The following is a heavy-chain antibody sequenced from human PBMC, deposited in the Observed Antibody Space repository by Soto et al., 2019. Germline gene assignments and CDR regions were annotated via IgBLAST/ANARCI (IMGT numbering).Heavy chain of an antibody. CDR3: ARDTEIWFDP. CDR2: INAGNGNT. Sequence: ASVKVSCKASGYTFTSYGISWVRQAPGQRLEWMGWINAGNGNTKYSQKFQGRVTITRDTSASTAYMELSSLRSEDTAVYYCARDTEIWFDPWGQGTLVTVSP. CDR1: GYTFTSYG. J-gene: IGHJ5*02. D-gene: IGHD4-17*01. V-gene: IGHV1-3*01.